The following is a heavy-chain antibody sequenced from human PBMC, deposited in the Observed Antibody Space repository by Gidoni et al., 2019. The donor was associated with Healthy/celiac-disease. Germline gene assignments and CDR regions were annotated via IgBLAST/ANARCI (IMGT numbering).Heavy chain of an antibody. CDR2: INHSGST. CDR3: ARITSSGYTFDY. J-gene: IGHJ4*02. D-gene: IGHD3-22*01. Sequence: QVQLQQWGAGLLKPSETLSLTCAVYGGSFSGYYWSWIRQPPGKGLEWIGEINHSGSTNYNPSLKSRVTISVDTSKNQFSLKLSSVTAADTAVYYCARITSSGYTFDYWGQGTLVTVSS. V-gene: IGHV4-34*01. CDR1: GGSFSGYY.